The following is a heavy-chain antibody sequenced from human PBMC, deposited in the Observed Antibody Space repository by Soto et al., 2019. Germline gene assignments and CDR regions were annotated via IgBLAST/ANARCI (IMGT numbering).Heavy chain of an antibody. CDR2: INHSGST. CDR3: TRSRLRGGYNL. CDR1: GGSFSGYY. Sequence: PSETLSLTCAVYGGSFSGYYWIWIRQPPGRGLEWIGEINHSGSTNYSPSLKSRVTISIDTSKNQFSLNLSSVTAADTAVYYCTRSRLRGGYNLWGQGTLVTVS. D-gene: IGHD5-12*01. J-gene: IGHJ4*02. V-gene: IGHV4-34*01.